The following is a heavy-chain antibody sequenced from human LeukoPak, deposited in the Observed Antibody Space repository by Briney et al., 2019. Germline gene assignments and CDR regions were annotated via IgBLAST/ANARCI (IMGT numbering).Heavy chain of an antibody. D-gene: IGHD2-21*01. V-gene: IGHV3-21*04. CDR1: GFTFSSYK. CDR2: ISSSGDYI. CDR3: ARATLAYCAGGYVSR. Sequence: GGSLRLSCAASGFTFSSYKMNWVRQAPGKGLEWVSSISSSGDYIYYADSVRGRFTISRVNAKNSLYLQMNSLRAEDTAMYYFARATLAYCAGGYVSRWGQGTLVTVSS. J-gene: IGHJ4*02.